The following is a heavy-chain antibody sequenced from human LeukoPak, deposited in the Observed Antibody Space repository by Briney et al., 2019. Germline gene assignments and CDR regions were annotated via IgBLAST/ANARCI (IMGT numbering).Heavy chain of an antibody. CDR3: ARENSYYDSSGYYFGSGYFDY. V-gene: IGHV4-59*01. CDR1: GGSFSPYY. CDR2: IYYSGST. J-gene: IGHJ4*02. D-gene: IGHD3-22*01. Sequence: PSETLSLTCTVSGGSFSPYYWIWIRQPPGKGLEWIGYIYYSGSTNYNPSLQSRVTISVDTSKDQLSLRLSSVTAADTAVYYCARENSYYDSSGYYFGSGYFDYWGQGTLVTVSS.